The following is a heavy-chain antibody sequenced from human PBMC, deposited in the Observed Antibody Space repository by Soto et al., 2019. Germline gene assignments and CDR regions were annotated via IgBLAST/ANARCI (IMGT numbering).Heavy chain of an antibody. CDR1: GGTFSSYA. CDR2: IIPIFGTA. Sequence: QVQLVQSGAEVKKPGSSVKVSCKASGGTFSSYAISWVRQAPGQGLEWMGGIIPIFGTANYAQKFQGRVTITADDSTSTAYVERSSLRSEDTAVAYWAGTLLAAPDCWGQGTLVTVAS. D-gene: IGHD2-15*01. CDR3: AGTLLAAPDC. J-gene: IGHJ4*02. V-gene: IGHV1-69*12.